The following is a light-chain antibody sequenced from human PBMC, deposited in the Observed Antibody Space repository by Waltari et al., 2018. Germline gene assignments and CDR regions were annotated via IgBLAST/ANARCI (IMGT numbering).Light chain of an antibody. CDR3: QSYDSSLGGSV. J-gene: IGLJ2*01. CDR1: NPNIRAGYD. Sequence: QSVLTPPPPVSGAPGQRVTISCTGTNPNIRAGYDVNWYQQLPGEAPKLLLNGNTNRPSGVPDRVSGSKSGTSASLAITGLQAEDEADYYCQSYDSSLGGSVFGGGTKLTVL. CDR2: GNT. V-gene: IGLV1-40*01.